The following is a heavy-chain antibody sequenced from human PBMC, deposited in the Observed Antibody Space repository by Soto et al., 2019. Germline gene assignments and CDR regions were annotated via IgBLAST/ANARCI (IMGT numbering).Heavy chain of an antibody. Sequence: GGSLRLSCAASGFTFSSYGMHWVRQAPGKGLEYVSAITSNGGNTDYASSVKGRFTISRDNSKNTLYLQMNSLRAGDTAVYYCARGYCISSSCPLFDYWGQGTLVTVSS. CDR2: ITSNGGNT. D-gene: IGHD2-15*01. CDR3: ARGYCISSSCPLFDY. J-gene: IGHJ4*02. CDR1: GFTFSSYG. V-gene: IGHV3-64*04.